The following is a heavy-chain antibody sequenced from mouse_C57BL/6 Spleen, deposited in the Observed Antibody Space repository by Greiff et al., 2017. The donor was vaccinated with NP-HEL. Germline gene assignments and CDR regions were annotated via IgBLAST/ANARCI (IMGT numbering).Heavy chain of an antibody. Sequence: EVQLQQSGAELVRPGASVKLSCTASGFNIKDDYMHWVKQRPEQGLEWIGWIDPENGDTEYASKFQGKATITADTSSNTAYLQLSSLTSEDTAVYYCTTGRDYSNLAYWGQGTLVTVSA. J-gene: IGHJ3*01. CDR1: GFNIKDDY. D-gene: IGHD2-5*01. V-gene: IGHV14-4*01. CDR2: IDPENGDT. CDR3: TTGRDYSNLAY.